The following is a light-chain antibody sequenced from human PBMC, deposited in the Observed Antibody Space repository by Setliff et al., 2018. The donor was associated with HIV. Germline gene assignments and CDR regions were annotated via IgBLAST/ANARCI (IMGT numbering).Light chain of an antibody. CDR2: EVN. CDR1: NSDVGSYNF. Sequence: QSVLTQPASVSGSPGQSITISCPGTNSDVGSYNFVSWYQLHPGKAPKLMIYEVNNRPSGVSNRFSGSKSGNTASLTISGLQAEDEADYYCCSYAGDTAFYVFGIGTKVTVL. J-gene: IGLJ1*01. CDR3: CSYAGDTAFYV. V-gene: IGLV2-23*02.